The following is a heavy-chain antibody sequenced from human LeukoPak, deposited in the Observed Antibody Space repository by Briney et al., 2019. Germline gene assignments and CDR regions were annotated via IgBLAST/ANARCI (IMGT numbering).Heavy chain of an antibody. V-gene: IGHV3-48*03. CDR2: FSSSGNTI. J-gene: IGHJ4*02. D-gene: IGHD1-26*01. CDR1: GFTFSGYE. Sequence: PGGSLRLSCAASGFTFSGYEMNWVGQAPGKGREWVSYFSSSGNTIDYADSVKGRFNISRDNAKNSLYLQMKSLRAEDTAVYYYARERGSSFDYWGQGTLVTVSS. CDR3: ARERGSSFDY.